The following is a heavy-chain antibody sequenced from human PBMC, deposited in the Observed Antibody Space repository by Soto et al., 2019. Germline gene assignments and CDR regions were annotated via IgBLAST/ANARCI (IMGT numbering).Heavy chain of an antibody. CDR1: SGSISSSNW. J-gene: IGHJ5*02. Sequence: QVQLQESGPGLVKPSGTLSLTCAVSSGSISSSNWWSWVRQPPGKGLEWIGEIYHSGSTNYNPSLNSRVTISVDKSKNQFSLKLSSVTAADTAVYYCARVDSVPYCSGGSCYSNWFDPWGQGTLVTVSS. D-gene: IGHD2-15*01. CDR3: ARVDSVPYCSGGSCYSNWFDP. CDR2: IYHSGST. V-gene: IGHV4-4*02.